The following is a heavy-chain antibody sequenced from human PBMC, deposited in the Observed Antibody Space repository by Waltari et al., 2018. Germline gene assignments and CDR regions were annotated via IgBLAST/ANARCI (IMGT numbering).Heavy chain of an antibody. Sequence: EVQLVESGGGLVQPGGSLRLSCAASGFTFSSYSMNWVRQAPGKGLEWVSYISRSSNTIYYADSVKGRITIARDNAKNSLYLQMSSLRAEDTAVYYCARGAWGYVGPYGMDVWGQGTTVTVSS. D-gene: IGHD1-26*01. CDR1: GFTFSSYS. V-gene: IGHV3-48*04. J-gene: IGHJ6*02. CDR3: ARGAWGYVGPYGMDV. CDR2: ISRSSNTI.